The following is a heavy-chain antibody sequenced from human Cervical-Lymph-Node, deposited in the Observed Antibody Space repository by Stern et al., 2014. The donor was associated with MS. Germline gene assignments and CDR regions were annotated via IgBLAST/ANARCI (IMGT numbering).Heavy chain of an antibody. J-gene: IGHJ5*02. D-gene: IGHD6-19*01. CDR3: AHSLMAVAGNWFDP. CDR2: IYWDDDK. Sequence: QVTLKESGPTLVKPTQTLTLTCTFSGFSLSTSGVGVGWIRQPPGKALEWLALIYWDDDKRYSPSLKRRLTIPKDTSKNQVVLTMTNMDPVDTATYYCAHSLMAVAGNWFDPWGQGTLVTVSS. CDR1: GFSLSTSGVG. V-gene: IGHV2-5*02.